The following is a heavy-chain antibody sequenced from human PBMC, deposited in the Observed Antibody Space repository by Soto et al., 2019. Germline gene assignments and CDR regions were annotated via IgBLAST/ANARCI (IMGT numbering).Heavy chain of an antibody. CDR1: GFTFSSYA. V-gene: IGHV3-21*01. CDR2: ISSSSSYI. J-gene: IGHJ4*02. Sequence: GGSLRLSCAASGFTFSSYAMSWVRQAPGKGLEWVSSISSSSSYIYYADSVKGRFTISRDNAKNSLYLQMNSLRAEDTAVYYCARKGGYSYGYRPYWGQGTLVTVSS. CDR3: ARKGGYSYGYRPY. D-gene: IGHD5-18*01.